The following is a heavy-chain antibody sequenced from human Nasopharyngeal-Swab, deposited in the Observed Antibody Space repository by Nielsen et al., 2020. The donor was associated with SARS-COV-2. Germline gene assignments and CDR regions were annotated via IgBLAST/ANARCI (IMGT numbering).Heavy chain of an antibody. D-gene: IGHD6-19*01. J-gene: IGHJ4*02. CDR3: ARIRWDSSGESDY. Sequence: SGPTLVKPTQTLTLTCTFSGFSLSNARMGVSWIRQPPGKALEWLAHIFSNDEKSYSTSLKSRLTISKDTSKSQVVLTMTNMDPVDTATYYCARIRWDSSGESDYWGQGTLVTVSS. CDR1: GFSLSNARMG. V-gene: IGHV2-26*01. CDR2: IFSNDEK.